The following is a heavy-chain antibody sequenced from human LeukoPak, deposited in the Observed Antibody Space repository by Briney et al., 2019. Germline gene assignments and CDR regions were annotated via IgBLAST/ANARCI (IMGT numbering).Heavy chain of an antibody. V-gene: IGHV1-69*13. D-gene: IGHD6-19*01. CDR2: IIPIFGTA. CDR1: GGTFSSYA. Sequence: VASVKVSCKASGGTFSSYAISWVRQAPGQGLEWMGGIIPIFGTANYAQKFQGRVTITADESTSTAYMELRSLRSDDTAVYYCARSPGIAVAGTSSDYWGQGTLVTVSS. CDR3: ARSPGIAVAGTSSDY. J-gene: IGHJ4*02.